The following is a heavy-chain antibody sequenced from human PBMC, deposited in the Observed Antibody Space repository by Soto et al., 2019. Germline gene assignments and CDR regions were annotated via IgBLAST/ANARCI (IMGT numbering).Heavy chain of an antibody. V-gene: IGHV4-61*01. CDR1: GGSVSDKTYY. CDR3: ARTTAVPNTLRSRYFFDY. J-gene: IGHJ4*02. Sequence: SETLSLTCSVSGGSVSDKTYYWSWIRPPPGKRLEWIGYLYYSGTTNYTTSLKSRVTISVDLSKNRFSMRLSSVTTADTALYYCARTTAVPNTLRSRYFFDYWGQGTLVTVSS. D-gene: IGHD4-17*01. CDR2: LYYSGTT.